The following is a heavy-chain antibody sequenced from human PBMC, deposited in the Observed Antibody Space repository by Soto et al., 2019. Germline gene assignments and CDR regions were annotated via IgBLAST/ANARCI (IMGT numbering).Heavy chain of an antibody. CDR2: ISYDGNNK. CDR1: GFTFGSYG. CDR3: AKERTRHFDY. D-gene: IGHD1-1*01. J-gene: IGHJ4*02. V-gene: IGHV3-30*18. Sequence: GGSLRLSCAASGFTFGSYGMHWVRQAPGKGLEWVAVISYDGNNKYYADSVKGRLTISRDNSKNMVSLQMNSLRAEDTAVYYCAKERTRHFDYWGQGIPVTVSS.